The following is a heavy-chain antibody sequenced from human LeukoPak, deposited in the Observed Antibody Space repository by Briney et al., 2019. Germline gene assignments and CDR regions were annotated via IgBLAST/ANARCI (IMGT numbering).Heavy chain of an antibody. CDR2: IKQDGSEK. D-gene: IGHD3-3*01. J-gene: IGHJ4*02. CDR3: ARDRENNNFWSGYSG. Sequence: GGSLRLSCAASGFTFSRYWMSWVRQAPGKGLEWVANIKQDGSEKHYVDSVKDRFTISRDNAKNSLYLQMNNLRAEDTAVYYCARDRENNNFWSGYSGWGQGTLVTVSS. V-gene: IGHV3-7*01. CDR1: GFTFSRYW.